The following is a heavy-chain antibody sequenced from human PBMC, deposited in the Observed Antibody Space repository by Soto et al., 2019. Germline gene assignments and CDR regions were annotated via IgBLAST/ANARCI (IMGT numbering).Heavy chain of an antibody. D-gene: IGHD2-21*02. CDR1: GDSVSSGSYY. CDR2: MYYSGSS. J-gene: IGHJ5*02. CDR3: ARVPSDQCGGDCYSGFDP. V-gene: IGHV4-61*01. Sequence: SETLSLTCSVSGDSVSSGSYYWSWIRQPPGKGMEWIGYMYYSGSSNYNPSLKSRVTISVDTSKNHFSLKLSSVTAADTAVYYCARVPSDQCGGDCYSGFDPWGQGTLVTVSS.